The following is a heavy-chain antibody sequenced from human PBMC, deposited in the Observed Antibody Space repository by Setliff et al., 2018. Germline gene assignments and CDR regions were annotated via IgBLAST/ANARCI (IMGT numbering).Heavy chain of an antibody. CDR1: GYTLTNYY. D-gene: IGHD3-10*01. V-gene: IGHV1-2*02. CDR2: INPHSGGT. CDR3: ARGTDYHGSGSYWAKDV. Sequence: GASVKVSCKASGYTLTNYYIHWVRQAPGQGLEWMGWINPHSGGTNFPQTFQGRVTMTRDTSITTVYMDLSSLKSDDTAVYYCARGTDYHGSGSYWAKDVWGKGTTVTVSS. J-gene: IGHJ6*04.